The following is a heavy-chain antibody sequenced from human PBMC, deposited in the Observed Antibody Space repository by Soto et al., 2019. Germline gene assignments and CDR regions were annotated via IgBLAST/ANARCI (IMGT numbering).Heavy chain of an antibody. V-gene: IGHV3-21*01. J-gene: IGHJ4*02. CDR3: ASHHAYCGGDCYLPLDY. D-gene: IGHD2-21*02. CDR2: ISSSSSYI. CDR1: GFTFSSYS. Sequence: PXGSLQLSCAASGFTFSSYSMNWVRQAPGKGLEWVSSISSSSSYIYYADSVKGRFTISRDNAKNSLYLQMNSLRAEDTAVYYCASHHAYCGGDCYLPLDYWGQGTLVTVS.